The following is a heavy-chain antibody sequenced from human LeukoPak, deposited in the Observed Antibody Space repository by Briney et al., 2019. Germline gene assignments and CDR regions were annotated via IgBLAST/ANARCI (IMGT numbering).Heavy chain of an antibody. V-gene: IGHV1-69*05. D-gene: IGHD1-7*01. Sequence: GSSVKVSCKASGGTFSSYAISWVRQAPGQGLEWMGGIIPIFGTANYAQKFQGRVTITRDMSTSTAYMELSSLRSEDTAVYYCAALKERKLPGDLDPWGQGTLVTVSS. CDR1: GGTFSSYA. J-gene: IGHJ5*02. CDR3: AALKERKLPGDLDP. CDR2: IIPIFGTA.